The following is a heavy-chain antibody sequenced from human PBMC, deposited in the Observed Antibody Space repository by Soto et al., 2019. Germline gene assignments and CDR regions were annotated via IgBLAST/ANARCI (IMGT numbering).Heavy chain of an antibody. CDR1: GGSFSGYY. CDR2: INHSGST. V-gene: IGHV4-34*01. D-gene: IGHD3-3*01. CDR3: ARGRWTYDFWSGYNYGMDV. J-gene: IGHJ6*02. Sequence: ETLSRTCAVYGGSFSGYYWSWIRQPPGKGLEWIGEINHSGSTNYNPSLKSRVTISVDTSKNQFSLKLSSVTAADTAVYYCARGRWTYDFWSGYNYGMDVWGQGTTVTVSS.